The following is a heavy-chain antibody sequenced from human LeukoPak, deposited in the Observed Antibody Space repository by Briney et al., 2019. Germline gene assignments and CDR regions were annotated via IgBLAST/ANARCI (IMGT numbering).Heavy chain of an antibody. CDR3: AKDLSVGGYFDWYDY. CDR1: GFTFSSYA. Sequence: PGGSLRLSCAASGFTFSSYAMGWVRQAPGKGLEWVSAISGSGGSTYYADSVKGRFTISRDNSKNTLHLQMDSLRAEDTAVYYCAKDLSVGGYFDWYDYWGQGTLVTVSS. J-gene: IGHJ4*02. V-gene: IGHV3-23*01. D-gene: IGHD3-9*01. CDR2: ISGSGGST.